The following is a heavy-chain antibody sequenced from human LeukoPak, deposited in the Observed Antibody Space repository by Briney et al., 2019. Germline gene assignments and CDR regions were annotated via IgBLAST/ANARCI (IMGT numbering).Heavy chain of an antibody. CDR1: GFTFSTYV. CDR3: AKRESSGKYFDY. D-gene: IGHD6-19*01. Sequence: GGSLSLSCADSGFTFSTYVMSWVRQAPGKGLEWISTISGGGSSTYYADSVKGRFTNSRDNSKNTLYLQMNSLRAGDTAVYYCAKRESSGKYFDYWGQGTLVTVSS. V-gene: IGHV3-23*01. J-gene: IGHJ4*02. CDR2: ISGGGSST.